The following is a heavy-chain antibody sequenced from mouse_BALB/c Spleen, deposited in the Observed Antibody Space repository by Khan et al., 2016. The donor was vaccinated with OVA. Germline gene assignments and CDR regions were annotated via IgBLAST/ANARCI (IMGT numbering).Heavy chain of an antibody. CDR3: ACVCDFVAS. CDR1: GYSFTLYY. CDR2: VNPNTDNI. V-gene: IGHV1-26*01. J-gene: IGHJ3*01. Sequence: EVQLQQSGPDLVKPGASVKLSCKASGYSFTLYYMSWVKQSHGKSLEWIGRVNPNTDNINYNQEFKGKAILTVDKSANTAYMELRSLTSEDSAVCFCACVCDFVASVGQGTLGTGSA.